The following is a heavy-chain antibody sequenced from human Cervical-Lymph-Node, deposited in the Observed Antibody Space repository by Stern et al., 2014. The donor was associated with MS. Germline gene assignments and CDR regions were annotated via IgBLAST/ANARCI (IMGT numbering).Heavy chain of an antibody. J-gene: IGHJ4*02. CDR1: GDTFGTYT. CDR2: IIPIFGTA. D-gene: IGHD5-24*01. Sequence: QVQLGQSGAEVRKPGSSVKVSCKASGDTFGTYTFSWVRQAPGQGLEWMGGIIPIFGTANYAQKFQGTVTITADESTNTGYMELSSLRSEDTAVYYCAREGKGRNGYNNPFDYWGQGTLVTVSS. CDR3: AREGKGRNGYNNPFDY. V-gene: IGHV1-69*01.